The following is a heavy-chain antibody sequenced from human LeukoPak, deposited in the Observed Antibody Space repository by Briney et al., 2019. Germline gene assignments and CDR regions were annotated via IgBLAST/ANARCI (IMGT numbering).Heavy chain of an antibody. V-gene: IGHV4-59*08. Sequence: SETLSLTCTVSGGSISSYYWSWIRQPPGKGLEWIGNIYYSGSTNYNPSLKSRVTISVDASKNQFSLELSSVTAADTAIYYCARSYCSGGSCWVYFDYWGQGTLVTVSS. J-gene: IGHJ4*02. CDR2: IYYSGST. CDR1: GGSISSYY. CDR3: ARSYCSGGSCWVYFDY. D-gene: IGHD2-15*01.